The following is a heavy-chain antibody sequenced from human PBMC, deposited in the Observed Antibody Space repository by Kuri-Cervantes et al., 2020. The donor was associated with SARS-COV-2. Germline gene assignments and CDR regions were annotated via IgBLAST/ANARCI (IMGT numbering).Heavy chain of an antibody. CDR2: IYTSGST. D-gene: IGHD2-15*01. CDR1: GYSVSSGYY. V-gene: IGHV4-4*07. J-gene: IGHJ2*01. CDR3: ARVAVVVVAADWYFDL. Sequence: GSLRLSCTVSGYSVSSGYYWSWIRQPAGKGLEWIGRIYTSGSTNYNPSLKSRVTMSVDTSKNQFSLKLSSVTAADTAVYYCARVAVVVVAADWYFDLWGRGTLVTVSS.